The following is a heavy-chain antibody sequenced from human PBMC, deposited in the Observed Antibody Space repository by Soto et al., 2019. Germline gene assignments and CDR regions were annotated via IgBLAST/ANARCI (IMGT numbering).Heavy chain of an antibody. J-gene: IGHJ5*02. Sequence: QVQLVQSGAEVKKPGSSVKVSCKASGGTFSSYAISWVRQAPGQGLEWMGGIIPIFGTANYAQKFQGRVTITADESTSTDYMELSSLRSEDTAVYYCAREGTDTAMPYNWFDPWGQGTLVTVSS. CDR1: GGTFSSYA. D-gene: IGHD5-18*01. V-gene: IGHV1-69*01. CDR3: AREGTDTAMPYNWFDP. CDR2: IIPIFGTA.